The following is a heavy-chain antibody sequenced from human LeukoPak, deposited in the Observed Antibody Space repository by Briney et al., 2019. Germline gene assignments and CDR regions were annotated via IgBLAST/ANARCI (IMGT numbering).Heavy chain of an antibody. J-gene: IGHJ4*02. CDR1: GGTFSSYA. Sequence: ASVKVSCKASGGTFSSYAISWVRQAPGQGLEWMGGIIPIFGTANYAQKFQGRVTITADESTSTAYMELSSLRSEDTAVYYCATSREGSLRFGSFDYWGQGTLVTVSS. CDR3: ATSREGSLRFGSFDY. CDR2: IIPIFGTA. V-gene: IGHV1-69*13. D-gene: IGHD5-12*01.